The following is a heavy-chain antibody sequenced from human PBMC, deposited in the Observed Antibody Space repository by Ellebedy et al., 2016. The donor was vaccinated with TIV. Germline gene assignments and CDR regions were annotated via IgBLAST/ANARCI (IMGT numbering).Heavy chain of an antibody. CDR3: ARGLYRGSYRSFDS. Sequence: SETLSLTCTVSGGSFSGYYWSWIRQPPGKGLEWIGEINHSGSTNYNPSLKRRVSMSVGPNGNQFSLKMTSVTAADTAFYYCARGLYRGSYRSFDSWGEGALVTVSS. CDR1: GGSFSGYY. V-gene: IGHV4-34*01. J-gene: IGHJ4*02. CDR2: INHSGST. D-gene: IGHD1-26*01.